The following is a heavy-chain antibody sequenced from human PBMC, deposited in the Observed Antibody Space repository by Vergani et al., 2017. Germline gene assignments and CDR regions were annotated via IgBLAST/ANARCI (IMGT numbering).Heavy chain of an antibody. CDR3: ARPGGSYYYGSGSLSHFDY. Sequence: QVQLVQSGAEVKKPGASVKVSCKASGGTFSRYAISWVRQAPGQGLEWMGGIIPIFGTANYAQKFQGRVTITADESTSTAYMELSSLRSEDTAVYYCARPGGSYYYGSGSLSHFDYWGQGTLVSVSS. J-gene: IGHJ4*02. CDR1: GGTFSRYA. V-gene: IGHV1-69*13. CDR2: IIPIFGTA. D-gene: IGHD3-10*01.